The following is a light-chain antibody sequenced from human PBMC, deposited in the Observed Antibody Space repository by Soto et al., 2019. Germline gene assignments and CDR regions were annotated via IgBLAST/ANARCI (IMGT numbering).Light chain of an antibody. CDR2: DAS. CDR3: QQYDDLPIT. Sequence: DIQMTQSPSSLFASVGDRVTITCQASQDISDNLNWYQQKPGKAPKVLIYDASHLQTGVPSRFSGRGSGTDFTFTISSLQPDDSGIYYCQQYDDLPITFGQGTRLEIK. J-gene: IGKJ5*01. V-gene: IGKV1-33*01. CDR1: QDISDN.